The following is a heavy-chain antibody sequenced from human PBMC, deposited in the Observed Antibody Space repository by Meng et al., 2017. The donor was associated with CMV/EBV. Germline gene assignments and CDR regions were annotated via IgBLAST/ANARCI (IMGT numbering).Heavy chain of an antibody. CDR1: GFTFSSYA. V-gene: IGHV3-23*01. Sequence: GGSLRLSCAASGFTFSSYAMSWVRQAPGKGLEWVSAISGSGGSTYYAASVKGRFTISRDNSKNTLYLQMNSLRAEDTAVYYCAKAGITIFGVGKHNWFDPWGQGTLVTVSS. CDR3: AKAGITIFGVGKHNWFDP. CDR2: ISGSGGST. D-gene: IGHD3-3*01. J-gene: IGHJ5*02.